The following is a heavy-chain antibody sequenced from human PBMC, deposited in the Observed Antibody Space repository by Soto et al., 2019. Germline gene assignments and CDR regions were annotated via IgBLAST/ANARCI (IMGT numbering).Heavy chain of an antibody. CDR2: INADGSSI. V-gene: IGHV3-74*01. D-gene: IGHD5-18*01. J-gene: IGHJ4*02. CDR1: GFTFSNSW. Sequence: PVGSLRLSCAASGFTFSNSWMHWVRQAPGKGLVWLSHINADGSSIRYADSVRGRLTISRDNAKNTLFLQMSSLTAEDTAVYYCARDYSSYGPFDYWGQGTLVTVSS. CDR3: ARDYSSYGPFDY.